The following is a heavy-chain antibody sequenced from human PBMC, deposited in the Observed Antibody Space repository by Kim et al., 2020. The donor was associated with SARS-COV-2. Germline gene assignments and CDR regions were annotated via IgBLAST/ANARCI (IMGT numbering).Heavy chain of an antibody. V-gene: IGHV3-15*01. Sequence: GGSLRLSCTVSGFPFNSAWMTWVRQAPGKGLQWVGRITSKTNGEITDYIAPVKGRFTISRDDSKNTLYLQMNSLKTEDTAMYYCIISDYLGQGTLVTVSS. CDR3: IISDY. J-gene: IGHJ4*02. CDR1: GFPFNSAW. CDR2: ITSKTNGEIT.